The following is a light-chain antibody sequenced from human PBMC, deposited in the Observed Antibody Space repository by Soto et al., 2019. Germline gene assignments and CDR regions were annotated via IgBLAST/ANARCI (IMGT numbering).Light chain of an antibody. CDR1: QSVINNN. CDR3: QQYGDSPWT. V-gene: IGKV3-20*01. J-gene: IGKJ2*01. CDR2: GAS. Sequence: EIVLTQSPGTLSLSPGERATLSCRASQSVINNNLAWYQQKPDQAPRLLMFGASSRATGKPDTFCGSGSWTDFTLTISRLEPEDLAIYHCQQYGDSPWTFGQGTKLEIK.